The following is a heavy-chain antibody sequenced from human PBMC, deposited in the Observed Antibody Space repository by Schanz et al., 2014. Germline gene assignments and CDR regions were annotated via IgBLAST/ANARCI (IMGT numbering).Heavy chain of an antibody. CDR1: GFTFHTYD. CDR2: ISHDGHRD. Sequence: VHLEESGGGVVQPGRSLRLSCAASGFTFHTYDMHWVRQAPGKGLEWVAQISHDGHRDFYADSVKGRFTISRDNSKNTLFLQMSSLRAEDTAVYYCARVRYCSGGRCYQDNWFDPWGQGTLVIVSS. CDR3: ARVRYCSGGRCYQDNWFDP. V-gene: IGHV3-30-3*01. J-gene: IGHJ5*02. D-gene: IGHD2-15*01.